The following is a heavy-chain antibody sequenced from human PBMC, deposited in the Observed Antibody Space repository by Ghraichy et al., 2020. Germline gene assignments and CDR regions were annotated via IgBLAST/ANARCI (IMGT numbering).Heavy chain of an antibody. Sequence: GESLNISCAASGFTFSRYSMNWVRQAPGKGLEWVSYISSSSSTIYYADSVKGRFTISRDNAKNSLYLQMNSLRDEDTAVYYCARDQDYYDSSGYYYLYFDYWGQGTLVTVSS. D-gene: IGHD3-22*01. J-gene: IGHJ4*02. CDR2: ISSSSSTI. V-gene: IGHV3-48*02. CDR1: GFTFSRYS. CDR3: ARDQDYYDSSGYYYLYFDY.